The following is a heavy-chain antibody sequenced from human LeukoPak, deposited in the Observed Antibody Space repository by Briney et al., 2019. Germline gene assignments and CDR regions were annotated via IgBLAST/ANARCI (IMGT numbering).Heavy chain of an antibody. Sequence: SQTLSLTCAISGDSVSSNIAAWNWIRQSPSRGLEWLGRTYYRWNTSNNYAVSVKRRITLDPDTSKNQFSLQLSSVTPDDTAVYYCARGGRWGDGISFDYWGQGTLVTV. V-gene: IGHV6-1*01. D-gene: IGHD3-3*02. CDR2: TYYRWNTSN. CDR3: ARGGRWGDGISFDY. CDR1: GDSVSSNIAA. J-gene: IGHJ4*02.